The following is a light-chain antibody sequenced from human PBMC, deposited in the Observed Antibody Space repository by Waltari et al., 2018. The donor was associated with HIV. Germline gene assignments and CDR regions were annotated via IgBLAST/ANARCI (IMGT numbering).Light chain of an antibody. J-gene: IGLJ3*02. CDR2: SNN. CDR1: SSNIGSNI. CDR3: AAWDDSLNAWV. V-gene: IGLV1-44*01. Sequence: QSVLTQPPSASLTHGQRLSISGSGSSSNIGSNIVNWYQQLPGPAPKLLIYSNNQRPSGVPDRFSGSKSGTSASLAISGLQSEDEADYYCAAWDDSLNAWVFGGGTKLTVL.